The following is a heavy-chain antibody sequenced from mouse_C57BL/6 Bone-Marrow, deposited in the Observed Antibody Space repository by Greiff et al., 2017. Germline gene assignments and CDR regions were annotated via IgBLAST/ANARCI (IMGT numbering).Heavy chain of an antibody. CDR1: GYAFSSYW. CDR3: ARRRYGSSNWYFDV. D-gene: IGHD1-1*01. CDR2: IYPGDGDT. Sequence: QVHVKQSGAELVKPGASVKISCKASGYAFSSYWMNWVKQRPGKGLEWIGQIYPGDGDTNYNGKFKGKATLTADKSSSTAYMQLSSLTSEDSAVYFCARRRYGSSNWYFDVWGTGTTVTGSS. J-gene: IGHJ1*03. V-gene: IGHV1-80*01.